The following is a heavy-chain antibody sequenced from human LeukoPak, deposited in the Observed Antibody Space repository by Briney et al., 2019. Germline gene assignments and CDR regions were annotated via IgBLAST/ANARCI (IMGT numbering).Heavy chain of an antibody. CDR3: AKDQGYSYYYLDY. CDR1: GFTFSDHV. V-gene: IGHV3-23*01. J-gene: IGHJ4*02. Sequence: PGGSLILSCAASGFTFSDHVMNWVRQAPGRGLEWVSGINGNGASTYYSDSVKGRFTISRDNSKNTLYLQMSGLRAEDTAVYYCAKDQGYSYYYLDYWGQGTLVTVSS. CDR2: INGNGAST. D-gene: IGHD5-18*01.